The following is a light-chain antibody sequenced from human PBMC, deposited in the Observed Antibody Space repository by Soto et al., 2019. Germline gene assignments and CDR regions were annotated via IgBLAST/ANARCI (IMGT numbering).Light chain of an antibody. CDR3: QQSYSTPRT. Sequence: DIQMTQSPSSLSASVGDRVTISCRASQSISNYLNWYQQRPGKAPKLLIYATSSLRSGVPSRFSGSGSGTDFTLIISSLQPEDFATYYCQQSYSTPRTFGQGTKVEIK. V-gene: IGKV1-39*01. CDR2: ATS. CDR1: QSISNY. J-gene: IGKJ1*01.